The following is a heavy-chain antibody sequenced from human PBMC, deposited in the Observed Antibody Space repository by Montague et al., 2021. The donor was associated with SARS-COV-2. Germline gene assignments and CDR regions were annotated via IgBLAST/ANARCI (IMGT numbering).Heavy chain of an antibody. D-gene: IGHD3-9*01. V-gene: IGHV6-1*01. CDR2: TYYRSKWDS. Sequence: CAISGDSVCSKSVAWNWIRQSPSRGLELLGRTYYRSKWDSDYAEXFKXRLVITPDTSKNQVSLQLNSVIPEDTAVYFCASSGITLTGLDAFDIWGQGTMVTVSS. CDR3: ASSGITLTGLDAFDI. J-gene: IGHJ3*02. CDR1: GDSVCSKSVA.